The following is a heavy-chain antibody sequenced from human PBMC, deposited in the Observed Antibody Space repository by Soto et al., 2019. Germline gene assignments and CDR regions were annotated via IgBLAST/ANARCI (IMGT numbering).Heavy chain of an antibody. V-gene: IGHV6-1*01. Sequence: PSQTLSLTCAISGDSVSSNSAAWNWIRQSPSRGLEWLGRTYYRSKWYNDYAVSVKSRITINPDTSKNQFSLQLNSVTPEDTAVYYCARDVLVRGVIITGNYSYGMNVWGQGTTVSVSS. CDR1: GDSVSSNSAA. CDR2: TYYRSKWYN. CDR3: ARDVLVRGVIITGNYSYGMNV. D-gene: IGHD3-10*01. J-gene: IGHJ6*02.